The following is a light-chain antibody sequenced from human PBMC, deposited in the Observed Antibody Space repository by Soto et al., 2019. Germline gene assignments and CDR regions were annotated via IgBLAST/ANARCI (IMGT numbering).Light chain of an antibody. Sequence: DSQMSTSPSDMSASVGDRVTITCRASQDISNFLVWFQQRPGNVPKRLIYSATNLESGVPSRFSGSGSGTEFTLTICSLQPDDFATYCCQLYNTYPWTSGHGTKVDIK. V-gene: IGKV1-17*03. CDR2: SAT. CDR3: QLYNTYPWT. CDR1: QDISNF. J-gene: IGKJ1*01.